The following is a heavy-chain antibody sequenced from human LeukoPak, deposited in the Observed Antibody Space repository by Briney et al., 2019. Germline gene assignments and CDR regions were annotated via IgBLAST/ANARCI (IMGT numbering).Heavy chain of an antibody. J-gene: IGHJ4*02. Sequence: SETLSLTCAVSGGSISSSNWWSWVRQPPGKGLEWIGEIYHSGSTNYNPSLKSRVTISLDKSKNQFSLTLNSVTAADTAVYYCARNKPTSALGQPRDYWGQGTLVTVSS. V-gene: IGHV4-4*02. D-gene: IGHD2/OR15-2a*01. CDR3: ARNKPTSALGQPRDY. CDR1: GGSISSSNW. CDR2: IYHSGST.